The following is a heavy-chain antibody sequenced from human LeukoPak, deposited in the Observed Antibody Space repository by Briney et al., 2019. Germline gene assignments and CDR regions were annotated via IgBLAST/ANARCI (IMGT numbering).Heavy chain of an antibody. J-gene: IGHJ4*02. CDR3: ASAYDSSVLDYFDY. D-gene: IGHD3-22*01. V-gene: IGHV1-2*02. Sequence: VASVKVSCKASGYTFTGYYMHWVRQAPGQGLEWMGWINPNSGGTNYAQKFQGRVTMTRDTSISTAYMELSRLRSDDTAVYYCASAYDSSVLDYFDYWGQGTLVTVSS. CDR1: GYTFTGYY. CDR2: INPNSGGT.